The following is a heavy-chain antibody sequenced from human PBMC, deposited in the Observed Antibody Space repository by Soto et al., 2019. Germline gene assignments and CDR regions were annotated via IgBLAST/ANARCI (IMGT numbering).Heavy chain of an antibody. D-gene: IGHD2-2*02. CDR3: ARDRAIIVVPAAIQGSYFYY. Sequence: QVQLVESGGGVVQPGRSLRLSCAASGFTFSSYGMHWVRQAPGEGLEWVAVIWYDGSNKYYADSVKGRFTIPRDNSKNPMYRQMNSLRAEDTAVYYWARDRAIIVVPAAIQGSYFYYWGQGTLVTVSS. J-gene: IGHJ4*02. CDR2: IWYDGSNK. V-gene: IGHV3-33*01. CDR1: GFTFSSYG.